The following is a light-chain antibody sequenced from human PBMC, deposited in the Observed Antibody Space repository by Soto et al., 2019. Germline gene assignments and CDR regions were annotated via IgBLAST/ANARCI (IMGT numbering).Light chain of an antibody. CDR1: QTVSDMY. V-gene: IGKV3-20*01. J-gene: IGKJ3*01. Sequence: EIVLTQSPGTLSLSPGERATLSCRASQTVSDMYLAWYQQKPGQAPRLLIYASNRATGIPDRFSDSGSGTDFALTIGRLEPEDFAVYYCQHYGTSALFGPGTKVDIK. CDR3: QHYGTSAL. CDR2: AS.